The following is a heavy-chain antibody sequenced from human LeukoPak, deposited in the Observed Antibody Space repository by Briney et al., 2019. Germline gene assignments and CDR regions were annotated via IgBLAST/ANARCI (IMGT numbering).Heavy chain of an antibody. Sequence: GASVKVSCKASGRTFSSYAISWVRQAPGQGLEWMGRIIPILGIANYAQKFQGRVTITADKSTSTAYMELSSLRSEDTAVYYCAKPLGTAYSSGWYDYYGMDVWGQGTTVTVSS. J-gene: IGHJ6*02. CDR1: GRTFSSYA. CDR2: IIPILGIA. V-gene: IGHV1-69*04. CDR3: AKPLGTAYSSGWYDYYGMDV. D-gene: IGHD6-19*01.